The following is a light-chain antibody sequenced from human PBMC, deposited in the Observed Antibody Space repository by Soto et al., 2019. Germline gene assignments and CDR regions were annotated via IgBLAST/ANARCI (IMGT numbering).Light chain of an antibody. CDR2: TFS. V-gene: IGKV2-40*01. Sequence: DIVMTQTPPSLPVTPREPASISCRSAQSLLDKDDGNTYLDGYLQKPGQSPQLLIYTFSYRASGDPDRSSGSGSATDFTLKISRVDAEDVGIYCCMQRTEFPFTFGQGTKVDIX. CDR3: MQRTEFPFT. CDR1: QSLLDKDDGNTY. J-gene: IGKJ2*01.